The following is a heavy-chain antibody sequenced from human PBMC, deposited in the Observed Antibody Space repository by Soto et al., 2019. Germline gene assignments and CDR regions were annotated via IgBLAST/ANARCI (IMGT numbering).Heavy chain of an antibody. CDR2: ISTSSSYI. CDR3: ARGEFYSSALFDY. Sequence: PGGSLRLSCAASGFTFSSYSMNWVRQAPGKGLEWVSSISTSSSYIYYADSVKGRFTISRDNAKNSLYLQMNSLRAEDTAVYYCARGEFYSSALFDYWGQGTLVTVSS. J-gene: IGHJ4*02. V-gene: IGHV3-21*01. CDR1: GFTFSSYS. D-gene: IGHD6-6*01.